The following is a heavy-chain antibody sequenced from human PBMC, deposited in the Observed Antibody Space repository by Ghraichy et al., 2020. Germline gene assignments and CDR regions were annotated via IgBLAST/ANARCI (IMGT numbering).Heavy chain of an antibody. CDR3: AKPIYDSSRAYDAFDI. J-gene: IGHJ3*02. Sequence: GVSLRLSCAASGFTFSSYGMHWVRQAPGKGLEWVAFIRYDGSNKYYADSVKGRFTISRDNSKNTLYLQMNSLRAEDTAVYYCAKPIYDSSRAYDAFDIWGQGTMVTVSS. D-gene: IGHD3-22*01. CDR2: IRYDGSNK. CDR1: GFTFSSYG. V-gene: IGHV3-30*02.